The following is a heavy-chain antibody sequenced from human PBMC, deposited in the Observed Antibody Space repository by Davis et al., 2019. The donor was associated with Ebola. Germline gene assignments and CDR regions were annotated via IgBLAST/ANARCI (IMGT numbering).Heavy chain of an antibody. Sequence: GESLKISCVASGFTFSSYAMTWVRQAPGKGLEWVSAISGSGGSTYYADSVKGRFTISRDNSKNTVYLQMNSLRAEETAVYYCANLLGYYGASEYWGQGTLVTVSS. CDR2: ISGSGGST. CDR3: ANLLGYYGASEY. CDR1: GFTFSSYA. V-gene: IGHV3-23*01. J-gene: IGHJ4*02. D-gene: IGHD3-3*01.